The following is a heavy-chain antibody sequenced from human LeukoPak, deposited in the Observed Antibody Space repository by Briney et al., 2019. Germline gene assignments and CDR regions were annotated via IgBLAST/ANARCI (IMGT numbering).Heavy chain of an antibody. CDR1: GYTFTGYY. CDR3: ARGPRRDRYCSSTSCLTPADY. D-gene: IGHD2-2*01. Sequence: ASVKVSCKASGYTFTGYYMHWVRQAPGRGLEWMGWINPYSGGTNYAQKFQGWVTMTRDTSISTAYMELSRLRSDDTAVYYCARGPRRDRYCSSTSCLTPADYWGQGTLVTVSS. CDR2: INPYSGGT. J-gene: IGHJ4*02. V-gene: IGHV1-2*04.